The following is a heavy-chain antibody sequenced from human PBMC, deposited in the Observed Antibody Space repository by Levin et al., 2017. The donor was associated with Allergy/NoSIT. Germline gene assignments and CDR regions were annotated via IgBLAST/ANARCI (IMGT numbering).Heavy chain of an antibody. D-gene: IGHD2/OR15-2a*01. V-gene: IGHV3-15*01. CDR2: IKSKAAGGTT. J-gene: IGHJ4*02. Sequence: SCAASGFIFNNAWMTWVRQAPGKGLEWVGVIKSKAAGGTTNYAAPVKGRFTISRDDSINIVFLQMNSLKAEDTAVYYCATRPPPHMDTNIINLDYWGQGTLVTVSS. CDR1: GFIFNNAW. CDR3: ATRPPPHMDTNIINLDY.